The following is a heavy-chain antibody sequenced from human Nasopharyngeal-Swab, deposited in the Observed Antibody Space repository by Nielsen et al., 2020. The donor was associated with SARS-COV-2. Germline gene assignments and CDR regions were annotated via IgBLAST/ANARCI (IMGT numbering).Heavy chain of an antibody. V-gene: IGHV3-23*01. CDR3: VRDSAWAFDI. CDR2: IDAGGGNT. CDR1: GFTFSTYA. J-gene: IGHJ3*02. Sequence: GGSLRLSCAASGFTFSTYAMTWVRQAPGKGLEWVSTIDAGGGNTWYADSVKGRFTISRDNAKNSLYLQINSLRAEDTAVYYCVRDSAWAFDIWGQGTMVTVSS.